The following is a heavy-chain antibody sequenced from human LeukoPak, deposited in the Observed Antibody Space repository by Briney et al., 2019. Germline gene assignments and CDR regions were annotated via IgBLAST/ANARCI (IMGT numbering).Heavy chain of an antibody. D-gene: IGHD1-26*01. CDR1: GFTFSSYW. CDR3: ARDQIVAATTFDLDV. Sequence: GGSLRLSCAASGFTFSSYWMSWVRQAPGKGLEWVANIKQDGSEKYYVDSVKGRFTISRDNAKNSLYLQMNSLRAEDTAVYYCARDQIVAATTFDLDVWGKGTTVTVSS. J-gene: IGHJ6*04. V-gene: IGHV3-7*01. CDR2: IKQDGSEK.